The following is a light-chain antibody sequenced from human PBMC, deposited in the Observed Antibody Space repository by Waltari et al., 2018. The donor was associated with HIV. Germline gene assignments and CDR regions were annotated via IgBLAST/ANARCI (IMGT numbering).Light chain of an antibody. CDR1: TSNIGSND. CDR2: RNN. Sequence: SVLTQPPSASGTPGQRVTIPCSGSTSNIGSNDVFWYQHRPGAAPKLLIHRNNQRPSGVPDRFSGSTSGTSASLAISGLRSEDEADYYCVAWDDSLRGVVFGGGTKVAAL. J-gene: IGLJ2*01. CDR3: VAWDDSLRGVV. V-gene: IGLV1-47*01.